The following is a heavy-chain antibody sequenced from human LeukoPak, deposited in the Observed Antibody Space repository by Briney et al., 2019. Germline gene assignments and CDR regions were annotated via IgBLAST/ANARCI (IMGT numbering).Heavy chain of an antibody. D-gene: IGHD5-24*01. J-gene: IGHJ4*02. Sequence: GGSLRLSCAASGFTFNSYAMSWVRQAPGKGLEWVSAISGSGGSTYYADSVKGRFTISRDNSKNTLYLQMNSLRAEDTAVYYCARGDGYNFFDYWGQGTLVTVSS. V-gene: IGHV3-23*01. CDR3: ARGDGYNFFDY. CDR1: GFTFNSYA. CDR2: ISGSGGST.